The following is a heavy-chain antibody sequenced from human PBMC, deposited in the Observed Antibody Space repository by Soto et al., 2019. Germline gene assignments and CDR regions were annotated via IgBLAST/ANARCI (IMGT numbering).Heavy chain of an antibody. J-gene: IGHJ6*03. D-gene: IGHD4-17*01. CDR3: ARAAPYADWTKIHYYYYYLDV. CDR1: GGSISSYY. CDR2: IYYSGST. V-gene: IGHV4-59*01. Sequence: PSETLSLTCTVSGGSISSYYWSWIRQPPGKGLEWIGYIYYSGSTNYNPSLKSRVTISVDTSKNQFSLKLSSVTAADTAVYYCARAAPYADWTKIHYYYYYLDVWGKGTTVTVSS.